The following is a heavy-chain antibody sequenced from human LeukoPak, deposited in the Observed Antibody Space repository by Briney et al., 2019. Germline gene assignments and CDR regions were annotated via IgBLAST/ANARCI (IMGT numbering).Heavy chain of an antibody. CDR1: GFTFSSYA. CDR2: ISGSGGST. J-gene: IGHJ4*02. D-gene: IGHD3-22*01. V-gene: IGHV3-23*01. CDR3: AKDTVVVMALDY. Sequence: GGSLRLSCAASGFTFSSYAMSWVRQAPGKGLEWVSAISGSGGSTYYADSVKGRFTISRDNSKNTLYLQMNSMRAEDTAVYYCAKDTVVVMALDYWGQGTLVTVSS.